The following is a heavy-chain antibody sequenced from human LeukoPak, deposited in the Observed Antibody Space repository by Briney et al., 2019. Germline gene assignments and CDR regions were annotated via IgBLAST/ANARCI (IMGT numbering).Heavy chain of an antibody. CDR1: GGSISSSSYY. J-gene: IGHJ3*02. CDR3: ANGRYFDWFSAFDI. Sequence: SETLSLSCTVSGGSISSSSYYWGWIRPPPGKGLEWVGSIYYSGRSYYNPSLKSRVTISVDTSKNQFSLKLSSVTAADTAVYYCANGRYFDWFSAFDIWGQGTMVTVSS. V-gene: IGHV4-39*01. CDR2: IYYSGRS. D-gene: IGHD3-9*01.